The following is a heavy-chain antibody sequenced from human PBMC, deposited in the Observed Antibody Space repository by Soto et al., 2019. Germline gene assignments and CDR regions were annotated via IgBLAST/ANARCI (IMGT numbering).Heavy chain of an antibody. CDR3: ARALMTMVPEAD. Sequence: QLQLQESGPGLVKPSETLSLTCTVSGGSISSSIYYWGWIRQPPGKGLEWIGRICYSGSTYYNPSLKSRVTISVDTSKNQFSLRLSSVTAADTAVYYCARALMTMVPEADWGQGTLVTVSS. D-gene: IGHD3-10*01. CDR2: ICYSGST. V-gene: IGHV4-39*01. CDR1: GGSISSSIYY. J-gene: IGHJ4*02.